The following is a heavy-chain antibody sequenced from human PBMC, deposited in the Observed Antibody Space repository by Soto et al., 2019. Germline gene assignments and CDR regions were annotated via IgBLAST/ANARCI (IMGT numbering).Heavy chain of an antibody. CDR1: GASISRYY. D-gene: IGHD2-21*02. V-gene: IGHV4-59*01. Sequence: SETLSLTCTVSGASISRYYWSWIRQSPGKGLEWIGYLYNTGSTIYNPSLKSRVTISVDTSKNQFSLKMNSVTAADTAVYYCARDLWGYCGVDCXPLDVWGQGTAVT. J-gene: IGHJ6*02. CDR2: LYNTGST. CDR3: ARDLWGYCGVDCXPLDV.